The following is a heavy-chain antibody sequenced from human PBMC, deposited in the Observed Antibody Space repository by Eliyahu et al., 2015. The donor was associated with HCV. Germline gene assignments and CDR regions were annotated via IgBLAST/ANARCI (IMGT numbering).Heavy chain of an antibody. CDR2: ISSSSSTI. CDR1: GFTFSSYS. Sequence: EVQLVESGGGLVQPGGSLRLSCAASGFTFSSYSMNWVRQAPGKGLEWVSYISSSSSTIYYADSVKGRFTISRDNAKNSLYLQMNSLRDEDTAVYYCARGFPKIRYCSSTSCSPPRNWFDPWGQGTLVTVSS. J-gene: IGHJ5*02. D-gene: IGHD2-2*01. V-gene: IGHV3-48*02. CDR3: ARGFPKIRYCSSTSCSPPRNWFDP.